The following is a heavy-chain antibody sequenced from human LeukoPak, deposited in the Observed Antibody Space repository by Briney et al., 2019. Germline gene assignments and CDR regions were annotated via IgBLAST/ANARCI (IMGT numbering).Heavy chain of an antibody. CDR1: GFTFSSYA. Sequence: GGSLRLSCAASGFTFSSYAMSWVRQAPGKGLEWVSAISGSGGSTYYADSVKGRFTIPRDNSKNTLYLQMNSLRAEDTAVYYCAKGSLEYYDYVWGSYAGFDYWGQGTLVTVSS. CDR3: AKGSLEYYDYVWGSYAGFDY. V-gene: IGHV3-23*01. J-gene: IGHJ4*02. D-gene: IGHD3-16*01. CDR2: ISGSGGST.